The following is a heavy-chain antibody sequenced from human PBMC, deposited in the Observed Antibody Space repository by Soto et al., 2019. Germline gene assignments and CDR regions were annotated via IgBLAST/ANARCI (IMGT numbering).Heavy chain of an antibody. CDR3: ARARIVVVPAADYFDY. CDR2: IYYSGST. J-gene: IGHJ4*02. V-gene: IGHV4-59*01. D-gene: IGHD2-2*01. CDR1: GGSISSYY. Sequence: ETLSLTCTVSGGSISSYYWSWIRQPPGKGLEWIGYIYYSGSTNYNPSLKSRVTISVDTSKNQFSLKLSSVTAADTAVYYCARARIVVVPAADYFDYWGQGTLVTVSS.